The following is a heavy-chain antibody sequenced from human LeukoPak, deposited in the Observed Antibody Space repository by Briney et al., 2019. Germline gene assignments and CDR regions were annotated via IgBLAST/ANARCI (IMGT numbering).Heavy chain of an antibody. CDR2: ISSSSSYI. CDR1: GFTVSSNY. J-gene: IGHJ4*02. D-gene: IGHD1-26*01. V-gene: IGHV3-21*01. Sequence: GGSLRLSCAASGFTVSSNYMSWVRQAPGKGLEWVSSISSSSSYIYYADSVKGRFTISRDNAKNSLYLQMNSLRAEDTAVYYCARGSGSYYFIDYWGQGTLVTVSS. CDR3: ARGSGSYYFIDY.